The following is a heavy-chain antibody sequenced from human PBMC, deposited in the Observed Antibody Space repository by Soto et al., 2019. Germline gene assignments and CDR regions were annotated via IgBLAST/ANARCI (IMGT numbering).Heavy chain of an antibody. J-gene: IGHJ4*02. CDR2: IWYDGSNK. D-gene: IGHD4-17*01. Sequence: ESGGGVVQPGRSLRLSCAASGFTFSSYGMHWVRQAPGKGLEWVAVIWYDGSNKYYADSVKGRFTISRDNSKNTLYLQMNSLRAEDTAVYYCARYYGDYVGFDYWGQGTLVTVSS. CDR3: ARYYGDYVGFDY. CDR1: GFTFSSYG. V-gene: IGHV3-33*01.